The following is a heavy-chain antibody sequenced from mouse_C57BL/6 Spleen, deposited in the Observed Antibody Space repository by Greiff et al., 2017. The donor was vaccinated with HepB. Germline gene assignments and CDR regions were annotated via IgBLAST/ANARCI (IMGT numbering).Heavy chain of an antibody. D-gene: IGHD4-1*01. CDR3: ARLGPPFDY. V-gene: IGHV1-4*01. CDR2: NNPSSGYT. CDR1: GYTFTSYT. Sequence: QVQLKESGAELARPGASVKMSCKASGYTFTSYTMHWVKQRPGQGLEWIGYNNPSSGYTKYNQKFKDKATLTADKSSSTAYMQLSSLTSEDSAVYYCARLGPPFDYWGQGTTLTVSS. J-gene: IGHJ2*01.